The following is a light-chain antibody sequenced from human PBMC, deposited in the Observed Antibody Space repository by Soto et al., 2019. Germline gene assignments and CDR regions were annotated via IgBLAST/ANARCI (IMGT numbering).Light chain of an antibody. J-gene: IGKJ1*01. CDR2: DAS. V-gene: IGKV3-11*01. CDR1: QSVSSY. CDR3: QQRRNWPT. Sequence: EIVATQGPPAVSLSPGERATLSCRASQSVSSYLAWYQQKPGQAPRLLIYDASNRATGIPARFSGSGSGTDFTLTISSLEPEDFAVYYCQQRRNWPTFGQGIKV.